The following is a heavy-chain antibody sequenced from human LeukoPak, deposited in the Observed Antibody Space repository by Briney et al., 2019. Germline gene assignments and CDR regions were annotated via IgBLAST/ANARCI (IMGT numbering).Heavy chain of an antibody. D-gene: IGHD3-3*01. CDR2: IYTSGST. CDR3: ARDSGLYYDFWSGSLPPNWFDP. J-gene: IGHJ5*02. Sequence: SETLSLTCTVSGGSISSYYWSWIRQPAGKGLEWIGRIYTSGSTNYNPSLKSRVTMSVDTSKNQFSLKLSSVTAADTAVYYCARDSGLYYDFWSGSLPPNWFDPWGLGTLVTVSS. V-gene: IGHV4-4*07. CDR1: GGSISSYY.